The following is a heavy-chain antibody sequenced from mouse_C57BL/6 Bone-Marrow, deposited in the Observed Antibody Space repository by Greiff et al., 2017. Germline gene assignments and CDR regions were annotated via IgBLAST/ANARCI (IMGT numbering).Heavy chain of an antibody. V-gene: IGHV1-74*01. Sequence: QVQLQQPGAELVKPGASVKVSCKASGYTFTSYWMHWVKQRPGQGLEWIGRIHPSDSDTNYNQKFKGKATLTVDTSSSTAYMQLSSLTSEDSAVYYCAIWGTTVVAPYAYWGQGTSVTVSS. J-gene: IGHJ4*01. CDR3: AIWGTTVVAPYAY. CDR1: GYTFTSYW. CDR2: IHPSDSDT. D-gene: IGHD1-1*01.